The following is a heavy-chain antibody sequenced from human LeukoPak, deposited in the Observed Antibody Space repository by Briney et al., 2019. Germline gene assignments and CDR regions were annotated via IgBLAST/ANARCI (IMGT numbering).Heavy chain of an antibody. J-gene: IGHJ4*02. D-gene: IGHD4-17*01. V-gene: IGHV4-59*01. Sequence: SETLSLTCTVSGGSIRSYYWSWIRQPPGKGLEWIAYIYYSGSTNYNPSLEGRVARSVDTSKNQFYLKLDSVTAADTAVYYCARLQATVSIHAYFDFWGQGTLVTVSS. CDR1: GGSIRSYY. CDR3: ARLQATVSIHAYFDF. CDR2: IYYSGST.